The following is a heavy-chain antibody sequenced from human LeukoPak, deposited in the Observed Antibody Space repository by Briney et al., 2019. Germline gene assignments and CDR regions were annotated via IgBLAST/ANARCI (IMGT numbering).Heavy chain of an antibody. D-gene: IGHD2-15*01. CDR1: GFTFSSYA. CDR3: ARSGVVVAALERGVANWFDP. Sequence: GGSLRLSCAASGFTFSSYAMNWVRQAPGKGLEWVSSISSSSSYIYYTDSVKGRFTISRDNAKNSLNLRMNSLRAEDTAVYYCARSGVVVAALERGVANWFDPWGQGTLVTVSS. J-gene: IGHJ5*02. V-gene: IGHV3-21*01. CDR2: ISSSSSYI.